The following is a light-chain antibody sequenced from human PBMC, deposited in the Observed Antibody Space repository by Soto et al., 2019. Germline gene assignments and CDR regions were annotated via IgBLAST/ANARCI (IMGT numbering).Light chain of an antibody. CDR1: QSVSSSY. CDR3: QQYGSSFMYT. Sequence: IVLTQSPGTLSLSPGDRATLSCRASQSVSSSYLAWYQQKPGQAPRLLIYGASSRATGIPDRFSGSGSGTVFTLTISRLEPEYCAVYYCQQYGSSFMYTFGQGTKMEIK. CDR2: GAS. J-gene: IGKJ2*01. V-gene: IGKV3-20*01.